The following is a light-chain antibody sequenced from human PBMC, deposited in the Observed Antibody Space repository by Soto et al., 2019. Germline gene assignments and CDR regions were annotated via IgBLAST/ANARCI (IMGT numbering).Light chain of an antibody. J-gene: IGLJ2*01. Sequence: QSALTQPASVSGSPGQSISISCTGTSSDVGPYNYVSWYQQHPGNAPKLMIFEVSNRPSGVSNRFSGSKSGYTASLTISGLQPEDEAEYYCSSYTSDSTVLIFGGGTKLTVL. CDR2: EVS. CDR1: SSDVGPYNY. CDR3: SSYTSDSTVLI. V-gene: IGLV2-14*01.